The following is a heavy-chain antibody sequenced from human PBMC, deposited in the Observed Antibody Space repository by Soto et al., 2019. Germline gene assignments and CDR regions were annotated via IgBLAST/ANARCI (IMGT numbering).Heavy chain of an antibody. V-gene: IGHV1-18*01. CDR2: ISAYNDNT. Sequence: ASVKVSCMASGYTFTSYGISWVRQAPGQGLEWMGWISAYNDNTNYAQKLQGRVTMTTDTSTSTAYMELRSLRSDDTAVYYCAIRGVGATKGVCFEYWGQGTRVTVSS. J-gene: IGHJ4*02. CDR1: GYTFTSYG. CDR3: AIRGVGATKGVCFEY. D-gene: IGHD1-26*01.